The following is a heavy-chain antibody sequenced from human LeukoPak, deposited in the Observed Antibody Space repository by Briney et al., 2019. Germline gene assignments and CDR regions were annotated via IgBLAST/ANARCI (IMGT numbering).Heavy chain of an antibody. D-gene: IGHD1-7*01. V-gene: IGHV4-30-4*08. Sequence: SLTLSLTCTVSSGSISSGDFYWSWIRQPPGKGLEWIGYIYNSGSTYYNPSLKSRVTISAATSKNQFSLKLNSVTAADTAVYYCASAVSIPTTPKFDYWGQGTLVTVSS. CDR2: IYNSGST. J-gene: IGHJ4*02. CDR1: SGSISSGDFY. CDR3: ASAVSIPTTPKFDY.